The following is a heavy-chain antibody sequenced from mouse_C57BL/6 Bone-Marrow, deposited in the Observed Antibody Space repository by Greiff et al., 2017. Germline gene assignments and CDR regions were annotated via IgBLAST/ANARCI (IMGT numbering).Heavy chain of an antibody. V-gene: IGHV1-64*01. CDR3: ARDYYGTGALFAY. J-gene: IGHJ3*01. D-gene: IGHD1-1*01. CDR1: GYTFTSYW. CDR2: IHPNSGST. Sequence: QVQLQQPGAELVKPGASVKLSCKASGYTFTSYWMHWVKQRPGQGLEWIGMIHPNSGSTNYNEKFKSKATLTVDKSSSTAYMQLSSLTSEDSAVYYCARDYYGTGALFAYWGQGTLVTVSA.